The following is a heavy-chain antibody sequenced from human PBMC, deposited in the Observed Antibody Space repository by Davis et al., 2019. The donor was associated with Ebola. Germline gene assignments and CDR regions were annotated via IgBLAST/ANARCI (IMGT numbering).Heavy chain of an antibody. J-gene: IGHJ6*04. Sequence: ASVTVSSKASAYTLTSYGISWVRQAPGQGLEWMGWISAYNGNTNYAQKLQGRVTMTTDTSTSTAYMELRSLRSEDPAVYYCAREGFGELVFYYGMDVWGKGTTVTVSS. CDR2: ISAYNGNT. V-gene: IGHV1-18*01. CDR3: AREGFGELVFYYGMDV. D-gene: IGHD3-10*01. CDR1: AYTLTSYG.